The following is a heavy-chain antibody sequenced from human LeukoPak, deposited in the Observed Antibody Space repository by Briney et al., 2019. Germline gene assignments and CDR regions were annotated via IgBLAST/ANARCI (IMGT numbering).Heavy chain of an antibody. D-gene: IGHD3-22*01. J-gene: IGHJ4*02. CDR3: TVGEDYYDSSGYYAGAQRY. CDR2: IRSKAYGGTT. CDR1: GFTFSSYW. Sequence: GGSLRLSCAASGFTFSSYWMNWARQAPGKGLEWVGFIRSKAYGGTTEYAASVKGRFTISRDDSKSIAYLQMNSLKTEDTAVYYCTVGEDYYDSSGYYAGAQRYWGQGTLVTVSS. V-gene: IGHV3-49*04.